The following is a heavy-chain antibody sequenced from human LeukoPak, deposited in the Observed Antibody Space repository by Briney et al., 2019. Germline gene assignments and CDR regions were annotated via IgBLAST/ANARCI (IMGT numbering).Heavy chain of an antibody. Sequence: SETLSLTCAVYGGSFSGYYWSWIRQPPGKGLEWSGEINQSGSTNYNPSLKSRVTISVDTSKNQFSLKLSSVTAADTAVYYCARTMVRGVIYYYYGMDVWGQGTTVTVSS. CDR3: ARTMVRGVIYYYYGMDV. J-gene: IGHJ6*02. CDR2: INQSGST. CDR1: GGSFSGYY. D-gene: IGHD3-10*01. V-gene: IGHV4-34*01.